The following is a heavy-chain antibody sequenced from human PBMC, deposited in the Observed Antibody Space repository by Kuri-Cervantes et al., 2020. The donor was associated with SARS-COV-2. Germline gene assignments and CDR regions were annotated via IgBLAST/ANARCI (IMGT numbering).Heavy chain of an antibody. J-gene: IGHJ4*02. CDR2: IYHSGST. CDR1: GYSISSGYY. CDR3: ARTSYGSALY. V-gene: IGHV4-38-2*02. Sequence: SETLSLTCTVSGYSISSGYYWGWIRQPPGKGLEWIGSIYHSGSTYYNPSLKSRVTISVDTSKNQFSLKLSSVTAADTAVYYCARTSYGSALYWGQGTLVNVSS. D-gene: IGHD3-10*01.